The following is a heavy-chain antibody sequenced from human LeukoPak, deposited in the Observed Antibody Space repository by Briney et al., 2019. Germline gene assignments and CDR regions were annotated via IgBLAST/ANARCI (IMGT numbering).Heavy chain of an antibody. CDR1: GFTFSSYA. Sequence: PGGSLRLSCAASGFTFSSYAMHWVRQAPGKGLEWVAVISYDGSNKYYADSVKGRFTISRDNSKNTLYLQMNSLRAEDTAVYYCASSYGSGSYSTGFDYWGQGTLVTVSS. D-gene: IGHD3-10*01. CDR2: ISYDGSNK. V-gene: IGHV3-30-3*01. J-gene: IGHJ4*02. CDR3: ASSYGSGSYSTGFDY.